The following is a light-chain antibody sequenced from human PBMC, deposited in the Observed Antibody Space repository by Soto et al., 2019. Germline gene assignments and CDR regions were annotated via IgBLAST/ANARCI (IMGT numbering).Light chain of an antibody. CDR1: SSNIGSNA. V-gene: IGLV1-44*01. Sequence: QSVLTQPPSTSGTPGQRVTISCSGSSSNIGSNAVNWYQQLPGTAPKLLIYDNNQRPSGVPDRFSGSKSGTSAPLAISGLQSEDEADYYCAAWNDNLNGPSYVFGAGTKVTVL. CDR2: DNN. J-gene: IGLJ1*01. CDR3: AAWNDNLNGPSYV.